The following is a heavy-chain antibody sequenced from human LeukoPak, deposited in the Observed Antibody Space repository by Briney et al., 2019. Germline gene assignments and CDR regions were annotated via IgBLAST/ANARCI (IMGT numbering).Heavy chain of an antibody. Sequence: GGSLRLSCAASGFTFNTFWMSRVRQTPGKGLEWVANIKEDGTKKYYVDSVKGRFTISRDNAENSLYLKMNSLRAEDTAVYYCARDAAGYDPWGQGTLVTVSS. CDR1: GFTFNTFW. J-gene: IGHJ5*02. D-gene: IGHD6-13*01. V-gene: IGHV3-7*01. CDR2: IKEDGTKK. CDR3: ARDAAGYDP.